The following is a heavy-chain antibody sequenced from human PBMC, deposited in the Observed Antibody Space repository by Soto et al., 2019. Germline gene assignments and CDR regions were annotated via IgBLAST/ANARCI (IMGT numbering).Heavy chain of an antibody. CDR2: INHSGST. CDR3: ARALSAYYYYYYGMDV. Sequence: SETLSLTCAVYGGSFSGYYRSWIRQPPGKGLEWIGEINHSGSTNYNPSLKSRVTISVDTSKNQFSLKLSSVTAADTAVYYCARALSAYYYYYYGMDVWGQGTTVTVSS. J-gene: IGHJ6*02. CDR1: GGSFSGYY. V-gene: IGHV4-34*01.